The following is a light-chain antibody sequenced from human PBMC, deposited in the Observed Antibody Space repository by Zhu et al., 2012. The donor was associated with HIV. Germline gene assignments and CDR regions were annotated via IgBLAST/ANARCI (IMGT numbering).Light chain of an antibody. CDR2: GAS. Sequence: DIELTQSPGTLSLSPGESATLSCRASQSVTYFLAWYQQKPGQAPRLLIYGASSRATGIPERFSGSGSETDFTLTIDRLEPEDFAVYYXQQYATSPRITFGQGTRLDIK. CDR3: QQYATSPRIT. J-gene: IGKJ5*01. V-gene: IGKV3-20*01. CDR1: QSVTYF.